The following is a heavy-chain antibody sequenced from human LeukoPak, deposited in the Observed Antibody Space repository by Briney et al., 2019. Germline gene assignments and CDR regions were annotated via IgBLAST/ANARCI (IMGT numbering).Heavy chain of an antibody. J-gene: IGHJ6*04. Sequence: GGSLRLSCAASGFTFSSYAMHWVRQAPGKGLEWVAVISYDGSNKYYADSVKGRFTISRDNSKNTLYLQMTSLRAEDTAVYYCARPSRGWYNYYYCGMDVWGNGATVTVSS. D-gene: IGHD6-19*01. CDR1: GFTFSSYA. CDR3: ARPSRGWYNYYYCGMDV. CDR2: ISYDGSNK. V-gene: IGHV3-30*04.